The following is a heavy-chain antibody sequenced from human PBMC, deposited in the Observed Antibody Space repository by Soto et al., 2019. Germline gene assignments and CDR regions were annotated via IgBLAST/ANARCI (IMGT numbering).Heavy chain of an antibody. V-gene: IGHV3-33*01. CDR3: ARGRPAAFSILPFLDS. CDR2: LWYDGSRT. J-gene: IGHJ4*02. D-gene: IGHD6-13*01. Sequence: QVQLVESGGGVVQPGRSLRLSCAASGFSFSTYGMHWVRQAPGKGLEWVTVLWYDGSRTYYADSVKGRFTISRDTSQNMLYLQMNSLRDEETAVYYCARGRPAAFSILPFLDSWGQGTLVTVSS. CDR1: GFSFSTYG.